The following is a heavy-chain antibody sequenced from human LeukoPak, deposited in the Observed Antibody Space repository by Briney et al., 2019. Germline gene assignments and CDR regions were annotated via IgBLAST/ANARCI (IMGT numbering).Heavy chain of an antibody. Sequence: GGSLRLSCAASGFTFDDYAMHWVRHAPGKGLEWVSGISWNSGSIGYADSVKGRFTISRDNAKNSLYLQMNSLRAEDTALYYCAKDTVYGSYGGSFDYWGQGTLVTVSS. V-gene: IGHV3-9*01. J-gene: IGHJ4*02. CDR2: ISWNSGSI. CDR3: AKDTVYGSYGGSFDY. CDR1: GFTFDDYA. D-gene: IGHD4-23*01.